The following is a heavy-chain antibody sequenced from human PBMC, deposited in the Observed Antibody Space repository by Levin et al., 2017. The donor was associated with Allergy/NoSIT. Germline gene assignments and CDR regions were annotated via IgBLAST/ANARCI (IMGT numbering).Heavy chain of an antibody. V-gene: IGHV3-53*01. Sequence: GESLKISCAASGFTFTNNYMSWVRQAPGKGLEWVSIIYNPDSTYYADSVKGRFTISRDNSENTLYLQMNSLRVEDTAVYYCATGPFDYWGQGTLVTVSS. CDR3: ATGPFDY. D-gene: IGHD1-1*01. CDR2: IYNPDST. CDR1: GFTFTNNY. J-gene: IGHJ4*02.